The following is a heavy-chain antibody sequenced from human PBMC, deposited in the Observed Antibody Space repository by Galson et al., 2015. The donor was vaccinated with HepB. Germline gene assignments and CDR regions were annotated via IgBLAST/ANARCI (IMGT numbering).Heavy chain of an antibody. V-gene: IGHV4-59*01. CDR2: IYYSGST. Sequence: SETLSLTCTVSGGSISSYYWSWIRQPPGKGLEWIGYIYYSGSTNYNPSLKSRVTISVDTSKNQFSLRLSSVTAADTAVYYCARGMHDFWSGYGMDVWGQGTTVTVSS. CDR1: GGSISSYY. CDR3: ARGMHDFWSGYGMDV. D-gene: IGHD3-3*01. J-gene: IGHJ6*02.